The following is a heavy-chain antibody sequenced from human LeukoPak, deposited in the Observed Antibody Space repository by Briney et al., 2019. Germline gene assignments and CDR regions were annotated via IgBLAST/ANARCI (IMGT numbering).Heavy chain of an antibody. CDR1: GGTFSSYA. D-gene: IGHD5-18*01. CDR3: ATDYPSYGHHPNWFDP. Sequence: VASVKVSCKASGGTFSSYAISWVRQAPGQGLEWMGGIIPIFGTANYAQKFQGRVTITADESTSTAYMELSSLRSEDTAVYYCATDYPSYGHHPNWFDPWGQGTLVTVSS. J-gene: IGHJ5*02. V-gene: IGHV1-69*13. CDR2: IIPIFGTA.